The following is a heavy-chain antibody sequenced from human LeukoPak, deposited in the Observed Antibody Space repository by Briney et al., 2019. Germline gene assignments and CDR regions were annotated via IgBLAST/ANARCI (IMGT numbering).Heavy chain of an antibody. CDR1: GFTFSNYW. Sequence: GGSLRLSCAASGFTFSNYWMSWVRQAPGKGLEWVANIEQDGSGEYYVDSVKGRFTISRDNAKNSLFLQVNSLRAEDTAVYYCARAWCGRDCYYQYWGQGTLVTVSS. J-gene: IGHJ4*02. CDR2: IEQDGSGE. D-gene: IGHD2-21*02. V-gene: IGHV3-7*04. CDR3: ARAWCGRDCYYQY.